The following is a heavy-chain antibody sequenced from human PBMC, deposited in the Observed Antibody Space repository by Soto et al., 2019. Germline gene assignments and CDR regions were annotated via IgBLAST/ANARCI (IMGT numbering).Heavy chain of an antibody. D-gene: IGHD3-3*01. CDR2: IKTKAQGETK. CDR3: TTGSYEGY. Sequence: EVQLVESGGGLVQPGGSLRLSCATSDFIFTDAWMNWVRQARGKGLEWVGRIKTKAQGETKDYAAPVKGRFTISRDARNTLHLQMTSLRTEDTALYYCTTGSYEGYWGQGVLVTVSS. V-gene: IGHV3-15*07. J-gene: IGHJ4*02. CDR1: DFIFTDAW.